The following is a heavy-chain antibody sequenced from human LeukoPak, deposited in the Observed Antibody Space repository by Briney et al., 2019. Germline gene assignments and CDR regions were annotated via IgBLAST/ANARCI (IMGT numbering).Heavy chain of an antibody. D-gene: IGHD3-10*01. CDR2: ISSSSSYI. J-gene: IGHJ4*02. CDR1: GFTFSSYS. CDR3: ARDSFGELSQDY. Sequence: GGSLRLSCAASGFTFSSYSMNWVRQAPGKGLEWVSSISSSSSYIYYADSVKGRFTISRDNAKNSLYLQMNSLRAEDTAVYYCARDSFGELSQDYWGQGTLVTVSS. V-gene: IGHV3-21*01.